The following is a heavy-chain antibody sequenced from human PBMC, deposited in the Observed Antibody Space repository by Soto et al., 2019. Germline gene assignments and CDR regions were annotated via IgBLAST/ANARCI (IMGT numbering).Heavy chain of an antibody. CDR3: ASAAREYYYYGMDV. J-gene: IGHJ6*02. CDR2: ISGSGGST. CDR1: GFTFSSYA. Sequence: EAQLLESGGGLVQPGGSLRLSCAASGFTFSSYAMSWVRQAPGKGLEWVSVISGSGGSTYDADSVKGRFTISRDNSKNTLYLQMNSLRAEDTAVYYCASAAREYYYYGMDVWGQGTTVTVSS. V-gene: IGHV3-23*01.